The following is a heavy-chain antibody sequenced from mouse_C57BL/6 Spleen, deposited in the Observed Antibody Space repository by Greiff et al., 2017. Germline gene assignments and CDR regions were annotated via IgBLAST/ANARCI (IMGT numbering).Heavy chain of an antibody. CDR2: IYWDDDK. CDR3: ARMGVTTVVADWYFDV. V-gene: IGHV8-12*01. Sequence: QVTLKECGPGILQSSQTLSLTCSFSGFSLSTSGMGVSWIRQPSGKGLEWLAHIYWDDDKRYNPSLKSRLTISKDTSRNQVFLKITSVDTADTATYYCARMGVTTVVADWYFDVWGTGTTVTVSS. J-gene: IGHJ1*03. D-gene: IGHD1-1*01. CDR1: GFSLSTSGMG.